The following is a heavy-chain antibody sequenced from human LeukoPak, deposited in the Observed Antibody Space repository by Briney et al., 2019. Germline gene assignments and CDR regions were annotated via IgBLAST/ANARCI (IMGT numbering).Heavy chain of an antibody. CDR2: VTGSDGST. CDR1: GFIFNTNA. CDR3: TKFDY. Sequence: PGGSLRLSCAASGFIFNTNAMTWVRQAPGKGLEWVSTVTGSDGSTFYANSVKGRFTISRDNSKNTVFLHMTSLRAEDAAVYYCTKFDYWGQGVLVTVSS. J-gene: IGHJ4*02. V-gene: IGHV3-23*01.